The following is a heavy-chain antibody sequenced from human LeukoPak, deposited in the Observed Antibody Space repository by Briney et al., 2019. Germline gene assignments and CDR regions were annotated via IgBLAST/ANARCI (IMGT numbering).Heavy chain of an antibody. J-gene: IGHJ4*02. Sequence: GGSLRLSCAASGFTFSNYWMTWGRQPPGKGLEGVANIKQDGSEKNYVDSVTGRFTISRDNAKNSLYLQMNSLRAEATAVYFCARPYYYSSGRHPYWGQGSLVTVSS. CDR2: IKQDGSEK. D-gene: IGHD3-10*01. V-gene: IGHV3-7*01. CDR3: ARPYYYSSGRHPY. CDR1: GFTFSNYW.